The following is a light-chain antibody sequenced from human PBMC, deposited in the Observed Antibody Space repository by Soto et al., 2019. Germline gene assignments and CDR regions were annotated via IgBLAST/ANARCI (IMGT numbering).Light chain of an antibody. J-gene: IGLJ1*01. CDR2: EVT. CDR1: SXDVGGYDY. V-gene: IGLV2-8*01. Sequence: QSVLTQPPSASGSPGQSVTISCTGTSXDVGGYDYVSWYQQHPGKAPKLMIYEVTIRPSGVSDRFSGSKSGNTASLTVSGLQAEDEADYYCSSYTGGNPSYVFGTGTKFTVL. CDR3: SSYTGGNPSYV.